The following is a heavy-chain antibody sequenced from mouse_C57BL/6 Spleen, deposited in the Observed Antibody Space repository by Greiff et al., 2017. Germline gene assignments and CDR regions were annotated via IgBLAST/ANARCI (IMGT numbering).Heavy chain of an antibody. Sequence: VQLQQSGAELVRPGASVKLSCTASGFNFKDDYMHWVKQRPEQGLEWIGWIDPENGDTEYSSKFQGKATITADTSSTTAYLQLSSLTSEDTGVYYCTGGGSSGVEYWGQGTLVTVSA. D-gene: IGHD1-1*01. J-gene: IGHJ3*01. CDR1: GFNFKDDY. CDR3: TGGGSSGVEY. CDR2: IDPENGDT. V-gene: IGHV14-4*01.